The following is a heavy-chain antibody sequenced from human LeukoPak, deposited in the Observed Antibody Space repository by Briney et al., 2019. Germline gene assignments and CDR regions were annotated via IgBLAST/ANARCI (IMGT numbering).Heavy chain of an antibody. CDR2: ISSDGRVE. Sequence: GGSLRLSCAASGFSFASYEMNWVRQAPGKGLEWVSHISSDGRVETYLDSVRGRFTMSRDNAKDLLFLQMDGLRAEDTAVYYCARDSLNGPFVISLDYWGQGALVTVSS. V-gene: IGHV3-48*03. J-gene: IGHJ4*02. D-gene: IGHD3-9*01. CDR3: ARDSLNGPFVISLDY. CDR1: GFSFASYE.